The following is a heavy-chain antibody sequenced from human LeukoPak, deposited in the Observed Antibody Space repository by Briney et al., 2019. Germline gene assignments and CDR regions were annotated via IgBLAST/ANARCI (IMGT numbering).Heavy chain of an antibody. J-gene: IGHJ6*03. V-gene: IGHV3-23*01. CDR3: AKEEQQLVHYYYYYMDV. D-gene: IGHD6-13*01. CDR2: ISGSGGST. Sequence: GGSLRLSCAASGFTFSSYAMSWVRQAPGKGLEWVSAISGSGGSTYYADSVKGRFTTSRDNSKNTLYLQMNSLRAEDTAVYYCAKEEQQLVHYYYYYMDVWGKGTTVTVSS. CDR1: GFTFSSYA.